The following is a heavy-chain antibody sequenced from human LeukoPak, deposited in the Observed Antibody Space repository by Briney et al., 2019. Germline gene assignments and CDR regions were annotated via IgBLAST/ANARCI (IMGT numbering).Heavy chain of an antibody. D-gene: IGHD2-15*01. CDR2: ISGSGATT. J-gene: IGHJ4*02. CDR3: AKVGILASLLQPFDY. Sequence: PGGSLRLSCAASGFTFSTYGMSWVRQAPGKGLEWVSTISGSGATTYFADSVKGRFTISRDNSKNTLYLQMNSLRAEDTAVYYCAKVGILASLLQPFDYWGQGTLVTVPS. CDR1: GFTFSTYG. V-gene: IGHV3-23*01.